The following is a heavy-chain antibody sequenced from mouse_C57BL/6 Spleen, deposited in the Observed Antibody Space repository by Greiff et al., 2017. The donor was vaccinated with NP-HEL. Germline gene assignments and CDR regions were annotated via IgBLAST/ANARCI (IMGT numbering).Heavy chain of an antibody. V-gene: IGHV1-63*01. CDR3: AREAESRYFDY. Sequence: VMLVESGAELVRPGTSVKMSCKASGYTFTNYWIGWAKQRPGHGLEWIGDIYPGGGYTNYNEKFKGKATLTADKSSSTAYMQFSSLTSEDSAIYYCAREAESRYFDYWGQGTTLTVSS. CDR1: GYTFTNYW. CDR2: IYPGGGYT. J-gene: IGHJ2*01.